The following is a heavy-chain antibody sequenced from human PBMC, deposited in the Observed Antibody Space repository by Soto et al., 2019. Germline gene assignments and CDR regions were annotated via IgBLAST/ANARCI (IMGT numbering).Heavy chain of an antibody. J-gene: IGHJ4*02. V-gene: IGHV3-33*01. CDR2: IWYDGSNK. CDR3: ARPYGDYLYYFDY. Sequence: GGSLRLSCAASGFTFSSYGMHWVRQAPGKGLEWVAVIWYDGSNKYYADSVKGRFTISRDNSKNTLYLQMNSLRAEDTAVYYCARPYGDYLYYFDYWGQGTLVTVSS. CDR1: GFTFSSYG. D-gene: IGHD4-17*01.